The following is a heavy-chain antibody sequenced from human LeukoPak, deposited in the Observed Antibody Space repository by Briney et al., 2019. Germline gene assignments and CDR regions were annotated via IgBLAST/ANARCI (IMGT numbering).Heavy chain of an antibody. V-gene: IGHV1-58*02. Sequence: ASVKVSCKASGFTFTSSAMQWVRQARGQRLEWIGWIVVGSGNTNYAQKFQERVTITRDMSTSTAYMELSSLRSEDTAVYYCAAPENMAAAGYYYYGMDVWGQGTTVTVSS. D-gene: IGHD6-13*01. CDR2: IVVGSGNT. CDR3: AAPENMAAAGYYYYGMDV. CDR1: GFTFTSSA. J-gene: IGHJ6*02.